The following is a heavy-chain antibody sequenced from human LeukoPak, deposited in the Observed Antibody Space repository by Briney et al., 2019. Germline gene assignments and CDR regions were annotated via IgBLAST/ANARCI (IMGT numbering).Heavy chain of an antibody. CDR3: AKAGYSGYDFGY. D-gene: IGHD5-12*01. Sequence: GGSLRLSCAASGFTFSSYAMSWVRQAPGKGLEWVSAISGSGGSTYYADSVKGRFTISGDNSKNTLYLQMNSLRAEDTAVYYCAKAGYSGYDFGYWGQGTLVTVSS. J-gene: IGHJ4*02. CDR1: GFTFSSYA. V-gene: IGHV3-23*01. CDR2: ISGSGGST.